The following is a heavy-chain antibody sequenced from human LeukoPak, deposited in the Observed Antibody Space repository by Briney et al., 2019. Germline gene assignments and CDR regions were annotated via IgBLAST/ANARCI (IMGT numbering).Heavy chain of an antibody. V-gene: IGHV4-31*03. J-gene: IGHJ6*02. CDR3: ARTSLGYYGMDV. CDR2: IYYSGST. Sequence: SETLSLTCTVSGGSISSSSYYWSWIRQHPGKGLEWIGYIYYSGSTYYNPSLKSRVTMSVDTSKNQFSLKLSSVTAADTAVYYCARTSLGYYGMDVWGQGTTVTVSS. CDR1: GGSISSSSYY. D-gene: IGHD7-27*01.